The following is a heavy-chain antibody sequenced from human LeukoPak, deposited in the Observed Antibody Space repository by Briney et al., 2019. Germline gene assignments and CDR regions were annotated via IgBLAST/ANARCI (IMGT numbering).Heavy chain of an antibody. Sequence: GGSLRLSCAASGFTFNTYAMGWVRQAPGKGLEWVSFIYSDISTYYADSVKGRFTISRDDSKNTLFLQMNSLRAEDTAVYYCARGVTAVPAWGQGTLVTVSS. CDR1: GFTFNTYA. J-gene: IGHJ5*02. CDR2: IYSDIST. D-gene: IGHD2-21*02. V-gene: IGHV3-66*01. CDR3: ARGVTAVPA.